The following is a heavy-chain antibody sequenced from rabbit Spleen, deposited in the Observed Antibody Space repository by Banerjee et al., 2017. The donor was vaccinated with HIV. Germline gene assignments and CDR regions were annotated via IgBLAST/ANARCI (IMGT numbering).Heavy chain of an antibody. J-gene: IGHJ4*01. D-gene: IGHD6-1*01. CDR1: GLDFSTSYH. Sequence: QSLEESGGDLVQPEGSLTLTCKASGLDFSTSYHMCWVRQAPGKGLEWIACIYTSSGSTWYASWAKGRFTISKTSSTTVTLQMTSLTAADTATYFCARSDVGYGYGFTLWGPGTLVTVS. CDR3: ARSDVGYGYGFTL. CDR2: IYTSSGST. V-gene: IGHV1S40*01.